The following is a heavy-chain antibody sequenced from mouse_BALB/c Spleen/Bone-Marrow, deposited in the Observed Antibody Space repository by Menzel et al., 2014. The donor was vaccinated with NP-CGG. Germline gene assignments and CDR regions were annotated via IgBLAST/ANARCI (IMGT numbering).Heavy chain of an antibody. CDR3: ARLKKIGVRDAMDY. Sequence: VQLQQSGAELVRPGASVKISCKTFGYTFTDHHINWVKQRPGQGLDWIRYINPYNDYTRYNQKFKDKATLTVDESSSTTYMELSSLTSEDSAVYYCARLKKIGVRDAMDYWGQGTSVTVSS. V-gene: IGHV1S45*01. CDR1: GYTFTDHH. J-gene: IGHJ4*01. CDR2: INPYNDYT.